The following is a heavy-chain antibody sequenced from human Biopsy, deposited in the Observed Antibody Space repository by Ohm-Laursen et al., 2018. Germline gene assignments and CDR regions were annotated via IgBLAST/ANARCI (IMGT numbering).Heavy chain of an antibody. V-gene: IGHV3-21*01. J-gene: IGHJ6*02. Sequence: SLRLSCTASGFTFNIYSIVWVRQAPGKGLEWASSITRSTSSTYYADSVKGRVTISRDNANNSVSLQMNNLRVDDEAVYYCARWYGDLFYYYNGMDVWGQGTTVTVSS. CDR1: GFTFNIYS. CDR2: ITRSTSST. CDR3: ARWYGDLFYYYNGMDV. D-gene: IGHD3-10*01.